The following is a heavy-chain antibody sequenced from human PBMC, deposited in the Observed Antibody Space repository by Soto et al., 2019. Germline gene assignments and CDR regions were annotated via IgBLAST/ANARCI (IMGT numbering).Heavy chain of an antibody. CDR3: ASRLGEPHYYYYGMDV. D-gene: IGHD3-16*01. V-gene: IGHV1-3*01. Sequence: ASVKVSCKASGYTFTSYAMHWVRQAPGQRLEWMGWINAGNGNTKYSQKFQGRVTITRDTSASTAYMELSSLRSEDTAVYYCASRLGEPHYYYYGMDVWGQGTTVTVSS. CDR2: INAGNGNT. J-gene: IGHJ6*02. CDR1: GYTFTSYA.